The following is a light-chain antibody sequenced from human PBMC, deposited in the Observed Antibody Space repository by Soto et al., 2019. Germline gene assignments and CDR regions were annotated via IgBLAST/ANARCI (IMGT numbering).Light chain of an antibody. CDR1: QTVSSNY. Sequence: EIVLTQSPGTLSLSPGERATLSCRASQTVSSNYLAWYQQSPGQAPRLLIYGASSRATGIPDRFSGSGSGTDFTLTISRLEPEDFAMYYCHQYGSSPLTFGGETKVEIK. J-gene: IGKJ4*01. V-gene: IGKV3-20*01. CDR2: GAS. CDR3: HQYGSSPLT.